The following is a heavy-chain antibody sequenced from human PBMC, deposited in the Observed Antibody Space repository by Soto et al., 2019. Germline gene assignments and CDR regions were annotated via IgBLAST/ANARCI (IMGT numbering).Heavy chain of an antibody. CDR1: GDSIDSRHW. V-gene: IGHV4-4*02. CDR2: IYESGSA. Sequence: SETLSLTCDVLGDSIDSRHWWSWVRQPPGKGLEWIAEIYESGSANYNPSLKSRATISIDKSKNQFSLKLTSVTAADTAVYYCARLILTGYYLPDYYYVMDVWGQGTTVTVSS. D-gene: IGHD3-9*01. CDR3: ARLILTGYYLPDYYYVMDV. J-gene: IGHJ6*02.